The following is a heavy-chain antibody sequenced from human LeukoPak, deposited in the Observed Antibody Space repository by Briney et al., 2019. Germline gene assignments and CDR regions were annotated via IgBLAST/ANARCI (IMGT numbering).Heavy chain of an antibody. CDR2: IYPRGSDT. CDR3: ARGERAMATRNGGVDY. D-gene: IGHD5-24*01. V-gene: IGHV5-51*01. J-gene: IGHJ4*02. Sequence: LGESLKFSCTAPGSDLVNSWIGWLRRMHGKGLEWMGIIYPRGSDTINSTSFQGQVMIPASKSIRTADPRRSSLTASDSAIYYWARGERAMATRNGGVDYWGQGTLVTVSS. CDR1: GSDLVNSW.